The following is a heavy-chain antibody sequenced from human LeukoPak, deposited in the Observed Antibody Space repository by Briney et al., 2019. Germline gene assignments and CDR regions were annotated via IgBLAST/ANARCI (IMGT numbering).Heavy chain of an antibody. J-gene: IGHJ4*02. CDR1: GYTFTGYY. CDR3: ARDWASWRGIAARREFDY. D-gene: IGHD6-6*01. CDR2: INPDSSST. V-gene: IGHV1-2*02. Sequence: GASVKVSCKASGYTFTGYYMHWVRQAPGQGLEWMRWINPDSSSTNYAQKFQGRVTMTRDTSISTAYVEPSRLRSDDTAVYYCARDWASWRGIAARREFDYWGQGTLVTVSS.